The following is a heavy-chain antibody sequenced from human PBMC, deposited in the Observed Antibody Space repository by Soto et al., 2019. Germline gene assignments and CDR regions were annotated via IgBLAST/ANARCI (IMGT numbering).Heavy chain of an antibody. CDR1: GGSISSGGYY. V-gene: IGHV4-31*03. CDR2: IYYSGRT. J-gene: IGHJ5*02. CDR3: ARSRLITNWFDP. Sequence: QVQLQESGPGLVKPSQTLSLTCTVSGGSISSGGYYWSWIRQHPGKGLEWIGYIYYSGRTYSNPSLKSRVTISVDTSKNQSALKLSSVTAADTAVYYGARSRLITNWFDPWGQGTLVTVSS. D-gene: IGHD3-22*01.